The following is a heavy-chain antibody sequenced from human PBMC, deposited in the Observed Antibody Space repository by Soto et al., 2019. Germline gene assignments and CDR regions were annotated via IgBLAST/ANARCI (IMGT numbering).Heavy chain of an antibody. Sequence: SVKVSCKASGYSFSNYGISWVRQAPGQGLEWMGGIIPIFGTANYAQKFQGRVTITADESTSTAYMELSSLRSEDTAVYYCGRDGRIAVAGNNWFDPWGQGTLVTVSS. CDR1: GYSFSNYG. CDR3: GRDGRIAVAGNNWFDP. CDR2: IIPIFGTA. D-gene: IGHD6-19*01. J-gene: IGHJ5*02. V-gene: IGHV1-69*13.